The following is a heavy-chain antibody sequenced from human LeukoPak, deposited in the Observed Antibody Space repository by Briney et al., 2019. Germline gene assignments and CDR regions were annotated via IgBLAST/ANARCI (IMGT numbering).Heavy chain of an antibody. V-gene: IGHV3-74*01. Sequence: GGSLRLSCAASGFTFSSYWMHWVRQAPGKGLVWVSRINSDGSSTSYADSVKGRFTISRDNAKNTLYLQMNSLRAEDTAVYYCARLSQDSSGYYLDYYFDYWGQGTLVTVSS. CDR2: INSDGSST. CDR3: ARLSQDSSGYYLDYYFDY. D-gene: IGHD3-22*01. CDR1: GFTFSSYW. J-gene: IGHJ4*02.